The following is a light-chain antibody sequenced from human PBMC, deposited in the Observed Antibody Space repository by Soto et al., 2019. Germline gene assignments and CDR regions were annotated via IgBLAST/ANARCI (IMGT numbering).Light chain of an antibody. J-gene: IGKJ1*01. Sequence: EIVMTQSPDTLSVSPGERATLSCRASQSVSTNLAWYQQKPGQAPRLLLYDASTRATGIPARFSGSGSGTEFTLTISSLQSEDFAVYYCQQYSAWLRTFGQGAKVEI. V-gene: IGKV3-15*01. CDR3: QQYSAWLRT. CDR1: QSVSTN. CDR2: DAS.